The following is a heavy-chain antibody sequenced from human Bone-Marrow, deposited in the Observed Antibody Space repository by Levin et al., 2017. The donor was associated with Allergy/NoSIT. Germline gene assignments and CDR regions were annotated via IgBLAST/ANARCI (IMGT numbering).Heavy chain of an antibody. Sequence: GGSLRLSCAASGFTVGNNYMSWVRQAPGKGLEWVSLMYSGGTTSYANSVKCRFTISRDSSKNTLYLQMDSLRVEDTAVYYCAGGPSRGYWGQGTLVTVSS. J-gene: IGHJ4*02. CDR1: GFTVGNNY. CDR2: MYSGGTT. CDR3: AGGPSRGY. D-gene: IGHD3-16*01. V-gene: IGHV3-53*01.